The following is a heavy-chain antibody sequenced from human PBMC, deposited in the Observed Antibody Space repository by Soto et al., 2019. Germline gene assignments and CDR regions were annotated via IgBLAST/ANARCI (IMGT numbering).Heavy chain of an antibody. V-gene: IGHV3-20*04. CDR2: INWNGGST. CDR1: GFTFDDYG. CDR3: AGGITIFGVVISPYYGMDV. D-gene: IGHD3-3*01. Sequence: GGSLSLSCAASGFTFDDYGMSWVRQAPGKGLEWVSGINWNGGSTGYADSVKGRFTISRDNAKNSLYLQMNSLRAEDTALYYCAGGITIFGVVISPYYGMDVWGQGTTVTVSS. J-gene: IGHJ6*02.